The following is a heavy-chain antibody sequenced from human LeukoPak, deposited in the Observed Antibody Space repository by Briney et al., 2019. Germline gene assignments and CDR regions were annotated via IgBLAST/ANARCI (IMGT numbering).Heavy chain of an antibody. Sequence: SGTLSLTCAVSGGSISSSNWWSWVRQPPGKGLEWIGEIYHSGSTNYNPSLKSRVTISVDKSKNQFSLKLSSVTAADTVVYYCARVYDILTGYNLEYFDYWGQGTLVTVSS. CDR2: IYHSGST. J-gene: IGHJ4*02. D-gene: IGHD3-9*01. CDR1: GGSISSSNW. CDR3: ARVYDILTGYNLEYFDY. V-gene: IGHV4-4*02.